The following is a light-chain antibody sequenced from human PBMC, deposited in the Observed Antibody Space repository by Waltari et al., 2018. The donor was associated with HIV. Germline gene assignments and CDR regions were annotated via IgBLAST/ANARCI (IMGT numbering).Light chain of an antibody. V-gene: IGKV1-5*03. Sequence: DIQLTQSPSTLSASVGDRVTITCRASQSISSWLAWYQQRPGKAPKLLIYKASNLESGVPSMFSGSGSGTEFTLTISSLQPDDFATYYCQQYNTYWTFGQGTKVESK. CDR3: QQYNTYWT. CDR2: KAS. J-gene: IGKJ1*01. CDR1: QSISSW.